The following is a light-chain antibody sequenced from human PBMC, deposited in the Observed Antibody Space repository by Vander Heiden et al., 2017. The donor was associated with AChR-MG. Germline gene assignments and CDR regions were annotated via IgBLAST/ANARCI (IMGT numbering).Light chain of an antibody. Sequence: QSALTQPASVSGSPGQSITISCTGSSADIGVYNLVSWYRQYPGKAPELLISEVSKRLSGVSNRFTGSKSDNSASLTISGLQAEDEADYFCCSYAGSTTHVVFGGGTKVTVL. J-gene: IGLJ2*01. V-gene: IGLV2-23*02. CDR2: EVS. CDR1: SADIGVYNL. CDR3: CSYAGSTTHVV.